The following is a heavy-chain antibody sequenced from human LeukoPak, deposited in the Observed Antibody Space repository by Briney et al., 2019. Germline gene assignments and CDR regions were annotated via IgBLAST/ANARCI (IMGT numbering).Heavy chain of an antibody. J-gene: IGHJ4*02. CDR2: IYYSGST. CDR1: GGSISNYY. V-gene: IGHV4-59*01. CDR3: ARPSRITH. D-gene: IGHD3-10*01. Sequence: SETLSLTCTVSGGSISNYYWSWIRQPPGKGLEWIGYIYYSGSTNCNPSLKSRVTMSVDTSKNQFSLKLSSVTAADTAVYYCARPSRITHWGQGTLVTVSS.